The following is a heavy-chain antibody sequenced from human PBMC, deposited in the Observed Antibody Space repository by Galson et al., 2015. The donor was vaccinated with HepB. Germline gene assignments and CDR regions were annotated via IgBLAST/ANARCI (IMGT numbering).Heavy chain of an antibody. V-gene: IGHV3-21*01. CDR1: GFVFTDFT. CDR2: ISGSGDYT. CDR3: ARDWGIAVAAPWFFDP. D-gene: IGHD6-19*01. J-gene: IGHJ5*02. Sequence: SLRLSCAVSGFVFTDFTMHWVRQAQGKGLEWVAGISGSGDYTHYADSVKGRVTITEDNSKDTVFLQMSSLRSEDTAMYYCARDWGIAVAAPWFFDPWGQGTLVTVSS.